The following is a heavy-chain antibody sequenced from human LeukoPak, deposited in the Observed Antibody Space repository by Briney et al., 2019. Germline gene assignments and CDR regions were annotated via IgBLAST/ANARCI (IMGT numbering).Heavy chain of an antibody. V-gene: IGHV4-4*07. CDR3: ARGHTASRASYYYYGMDV. J-gene: IGHJ6*02. CDR1: GGSISSYY. Sequence: SETLSLTCTVSGGSISSYYWSWIRQPAGKGLEWIGRIYTSGSTNYNPSLKSRVTMSVDTSKNQFSLKLSSVTAADTAVYYCARGHTASRASYYYYGMDVWGQGTTVTVSS. D-gene: IGHD2-21*01. CDR2: IYTSGST.